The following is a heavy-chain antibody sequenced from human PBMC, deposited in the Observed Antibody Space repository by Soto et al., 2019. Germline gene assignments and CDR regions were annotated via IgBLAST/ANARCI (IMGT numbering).Heavy chain of an antibody. V-gene: IGHV1-58*01. D-gene: IGHD3-3*01. J-gene: IGHJ6*02. CDR1: GFTFTSSS. CDR2: YFFGSGNT. CDR3: AAETSGFFGVVTLYLGMDV. Sequence: GPPVKVSFNASGFTFTSSSVQWGGPARGQRLDWIGWYFFGSGNTKYAQKFQERVTITRDMSTSTAYMELSSLRSEDKAVYYCAAETSGFFGVVTLYLGMDVWGQGTTVTVSS.